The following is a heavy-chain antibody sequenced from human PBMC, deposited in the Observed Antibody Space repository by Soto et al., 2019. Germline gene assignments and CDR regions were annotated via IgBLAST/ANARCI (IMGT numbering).Heavy chain of an antibody. D-gene: IGHD6-19*01. Sequence: GGSLRLSCAASGFTFSSYGMHWVRQAPGKGLEWVAVIWYDGSNKYYADSVKGRFTISRDNSKNTLYLQMNSLRAEDTAVYYCARGGAVAVVPHAFDIWGQGTMVTVSS. J-gene: IGHJ3*02. CDR2: IWYDGSNK. V-gene: IGHV3-33*01. CDR3: ARGGAVAVVPHAFDI. CDR1: GFTFSSYG.